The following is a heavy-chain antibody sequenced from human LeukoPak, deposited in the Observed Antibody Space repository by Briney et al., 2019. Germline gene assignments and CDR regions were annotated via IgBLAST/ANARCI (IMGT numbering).Heavy chain of an antibody. CDR1: GGTFSSYA. D-gene: IGHD2-2*01. CDR3: ARAHLSIVVVPAAPGSWAPFDY. J-gene: IGHJ4*02. V-gene: IGHV1-69*13. Sequence: ASVKVSCKASGGTFSSYAISWVRQAPGQGLEWMGGIIPIFGTANYAQKFQGRVTITADESTSTAYMELSSLRSEDTALYYCARAHLSIVVVPAAPGSWAPFDYWGQGTLVTVSS. CDR2: IIPIFGTA.